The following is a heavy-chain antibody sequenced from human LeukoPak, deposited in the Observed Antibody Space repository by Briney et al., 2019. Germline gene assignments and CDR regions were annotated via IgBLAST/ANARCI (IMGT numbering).Heavy chain of an antibody. V-gene: IGHV5-51*01. Sequence: GESLQISCKGSGYSFTSYWIGWVRQMPGKGLEWMGIIYPGDSDTRYSPSFQGQVTISADKSISTAYLQWSSLKASDTAMYYCARAPSARSTYFDYWGQGTLVTVSS. D-gene: IGHD5/OR15-5a*01. CDR1: GYSFTSYW. CDR2: IYPGDSDT. CDR3: ARAPSARSTYFDY. J-gene: IGHJ4*02.